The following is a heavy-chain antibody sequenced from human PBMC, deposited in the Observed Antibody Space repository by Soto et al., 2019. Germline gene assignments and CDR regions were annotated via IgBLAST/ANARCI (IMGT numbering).Heavy chain of an antibody. CDR2: ISYDGSNK. D-gene: IGHD6-13*01. V-gene: IGHV3-30-3*01. J-gene: IGHJ1*01. CDR1: GFTFSSYA. CDR3: ARPPQAAAGIVWGY. Sequence: QVQLVESGGGVVQPGRSLRLSCAASGFTFSSYAMHWVRQAPGKGLEWVAVISYDGSNKYYADSVKGRFTISRDNSKNTLYLQLNSLTAEDTAVYYCARPPQAAAGIVWGYCVHGTLVTVSS.